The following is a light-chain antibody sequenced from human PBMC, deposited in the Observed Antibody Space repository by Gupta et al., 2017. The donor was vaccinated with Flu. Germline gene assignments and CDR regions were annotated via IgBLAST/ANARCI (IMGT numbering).Light chain of an antibody. V-gene: IGKV1-39*01. CDR1: QSISSY. Sequence: GDRVTITCRASQSISSYLNWYQQKPGKAPKLLISAASSLQSGVPSRFSGSGSGTDFTLTINSLQPEDFASYHCQQSYSGPYTFGQGTKLEIK. J-gene: IGKJ2*01. CDR3: QQSYSGPYT. CDR2: AAS.